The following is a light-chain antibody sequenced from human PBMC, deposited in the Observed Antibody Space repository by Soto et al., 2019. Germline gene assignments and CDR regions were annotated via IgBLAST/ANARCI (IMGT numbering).Light chain of an antibody. CDR3: QVWDRSSEHVV. J-gene: IGLJ2*01. Sequence: SYELTQPPSVSVAPGKTAKITCGGNNIGSKSVHWYQQKPGQAPVLVIYYDSARPSGIPERFSGSNSGNTATLSIGRVEAGDEADSYCQVWDRSSEHVVFGGGTTLTVL. V-gene: IGLV3-21*04. CDR1: NIGSKS. CDR2: YDS.